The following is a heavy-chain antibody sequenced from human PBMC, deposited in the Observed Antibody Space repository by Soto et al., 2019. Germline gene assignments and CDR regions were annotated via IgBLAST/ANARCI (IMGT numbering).Heavy chain of an antibody. CDR2: ISSSSSTV. D-gene: IGHD3-10*01. J-gene: IGHJ6*02. CDR1: GFTFSSYS. V-gene: IGHV3-48*02. CDR3: ARDWDITMVRGVILYYYYYGMDV. Sequence: PGGSLRLSCAASGFTFSSYSMNWVRQAPGKGLGWVSYISSSSSTVYYADSVKGRFTISRDNAKNSLYLQMNSLRDEDTAVYYCARDWDITMVRGVILYYYYYGMDVWGQGTTVTVSS.